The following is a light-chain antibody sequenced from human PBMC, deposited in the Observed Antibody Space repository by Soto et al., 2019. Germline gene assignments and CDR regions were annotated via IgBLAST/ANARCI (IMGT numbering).Light chain of an antibody. CDR3: QPANSFPLS. V-gene: IGKV1-12*01. CDR2: AAS. Sequence: DIQMTQSPSSVSSSVGDIVTITCRASQGISSWLAWYQQKPGKAPKLLIYAASSLQSGVPSTFGVSGSGTGFTPAITSLQPEDFATYDCQPANSFPLSSGGGTKVEIK. J-gene: IGKJ4*01. CDR1: QGISSW.